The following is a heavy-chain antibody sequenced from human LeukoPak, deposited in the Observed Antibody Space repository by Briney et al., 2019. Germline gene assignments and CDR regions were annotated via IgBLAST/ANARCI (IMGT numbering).Heavy chain of an antibody. Sequence: PSETLSLTCTASGGSISSYYWSWIRQPPGKGLEWIGYIYYSGSTNYNPSLKSRVTISVDASKNQFSLKLSSVTAADTAVYYCARHGRWPRGIIDYWGQGTLVTVSS. V-gene: IGHV4-59*08. CDR2: IYYSGST. CDR3: ARHGRWPRGIIDY. CDR1: GGSISSYY. D-gene: IGHD3-10*01. J-gene: IGHJ4*02.